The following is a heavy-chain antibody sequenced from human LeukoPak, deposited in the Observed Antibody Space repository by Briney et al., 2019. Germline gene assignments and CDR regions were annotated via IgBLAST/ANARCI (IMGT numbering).Heavy chain of an antibody. V-gene: IGHV4-30-4*01. CDR3: ARDGDRLLWFGELSVCYYGMDV. J-gene: IGHJ6*02. D-gene: IGHD3-10*01. Sequence: SETLSPTCTVSGGSISSGDYYWSWIRQPPGKGLEWIGYIYYSGSTYYNPSLKSRVTISVDTSKNQFSLKLSSVTAADTAVYYCARDGDRLLWFGELSVCYYGMDVWGQGTTVTVSS. CDR1: GGSISSGDYY. CDR2: IYYSGST.